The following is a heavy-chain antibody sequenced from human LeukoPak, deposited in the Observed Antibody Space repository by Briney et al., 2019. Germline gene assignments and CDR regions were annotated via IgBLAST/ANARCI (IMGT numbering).Heavy chain of an antibody. CDR1: GGSISSGGYY. D-gene: IGHD3-3*01. J-gene: IGHJ3*02. CDR3: ARESRISAFDI. CDR2: IYHSGST. Sequence: SETLSLTCTVSGGSISSGGYYWSWIRQPPGKGLEWIGYIYHSGSTYYNPSLKSRVTISVDRSKNQFSLKLSSVTAADTAVYYCARESRISAFDIWGQGTMVAVSS. V-gene: IGHV4-30-2*01.